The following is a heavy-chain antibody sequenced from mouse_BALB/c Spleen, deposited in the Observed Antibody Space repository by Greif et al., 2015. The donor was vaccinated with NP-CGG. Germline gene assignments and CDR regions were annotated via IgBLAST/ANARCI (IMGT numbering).Heavy chain of an antibody. V-gene: IGHV5-12-1*01. CDR3: ASQLGRKGYFDY. J-gene: IGHJ2*01. Sequence: EVQLQESGGGLVKPGGSLKLSCAASGFAFSSYDMSWVRQTPEKRLEWVAYISSGGGSTYYPDTVRGRFTISRDNAKNTLYLQMSSLKSEDTAMYYCASQLGRKGYFDYWGQGTTLTVSS. CDR1: GFAFSSYD. CDR2: ISSGGGST. D-gene: IGHD4-1*01.